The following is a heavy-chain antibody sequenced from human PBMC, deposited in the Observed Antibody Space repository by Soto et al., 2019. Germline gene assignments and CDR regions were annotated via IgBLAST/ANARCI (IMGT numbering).Heavy chain of an antibody. CDR2: ISSDGSIT. CDR3: AREADYDFDY. J-gene: IGHJ4*02. D-gene: IGHD4-17*01. Sequence: PGGSLRLSCAASGFTFSSYWMYWVRQAPGKGLVWVSRISSDGSITSYADSVKGRFTISRDDAKNTLYLQMNSLRAEDTAVYYCAREADYDFDYWGQGTLVTVSS. CDR1: GFTFSSYW. V-gene: IGHV3-74*01.